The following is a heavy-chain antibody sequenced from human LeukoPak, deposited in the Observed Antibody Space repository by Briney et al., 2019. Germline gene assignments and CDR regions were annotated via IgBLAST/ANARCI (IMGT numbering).Heavy chain of an antibody. Sequence: ASVKVSCKASGYTFTSYDINWVRQATGQGLEWMGWMNPNSGNTGYAQKLQGRVTMTTDTSASTAYMELSSLRSEDTAVYYCARGVGATDEWGQGTLVTVSS. J-gene: IGHJ4*02. CDR2: MNPNSGNT. V-gene: IGHV1-8*01. CDR1: GYTFTSYD. CDR3: ARGVGATDE. D-gene: IGHD1-26*01.